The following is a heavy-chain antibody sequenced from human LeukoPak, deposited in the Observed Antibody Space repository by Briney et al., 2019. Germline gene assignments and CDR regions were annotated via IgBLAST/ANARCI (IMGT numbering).Heavy chain of an antibody. Sequence: PGGSLRLSCAASGFTFSSYAMHWVRQAPGKGLEWVAVISYDGSNKYYADSVKGRFTISRDNAKNSLYLQMNSLRAEDTAVYYCARVENRGAFDIWGQGTMVTVSS. CDR1: GFTFSSYA. V-gene: IGHV3-30*04. CDR3: ARVENRGAFDI. D-gene: IGHD1-14*01. J-gene: IGHJ3*02. CDR2: ISYDGSNK.